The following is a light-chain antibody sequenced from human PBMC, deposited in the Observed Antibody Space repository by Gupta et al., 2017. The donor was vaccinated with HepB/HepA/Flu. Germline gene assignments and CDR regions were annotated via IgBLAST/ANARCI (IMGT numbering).Light chain of an antibody. V-gene: IGKV1-8*01. CDR2: AAS. Sequence: AIRMTQSPSSFSASTGDRVTITCRASQGISSYLAWYQQKPGKAPKLLIYAASTLQSGVPSRFSGSGSGTDFTLTISCLQSEDFATYYCQQYDSYPHLFGGGTKVEIK. CDR3: QQYDSYPHL. CDR1: QGISSY. J-gene: IGKJ4*01.